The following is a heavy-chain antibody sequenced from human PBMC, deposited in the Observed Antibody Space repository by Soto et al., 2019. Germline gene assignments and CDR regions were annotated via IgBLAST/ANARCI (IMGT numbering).Heavy chain of an antibody. J-gene: IGHJ4*02. Sequence: GGSLRLSYAASGFTFSSYAMSWVRQAPGKGLEWVAVISYDGTNKFYADSVKGRFTISRDNSKSTLYLQVDSLRPEDAAVYYCARDPKTSGGQHWAFNYLDSWGQGTLVTVSS. CDR3: ARDPKTSGGQHWAFNYLDS. V-gene: IGHV3-30-3*01. D-gene: IGHD7-27*01. CDR2: ISYDGTNK. CDR1: GFTFSSYA.